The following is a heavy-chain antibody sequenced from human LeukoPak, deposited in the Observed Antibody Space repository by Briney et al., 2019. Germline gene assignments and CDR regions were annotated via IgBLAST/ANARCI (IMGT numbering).Heavy chain of an antibody. CDR3: ARGGNYFRFDP. J-gene: IGHJ5*02. CDR1: GYTFTNYI. Sequence: GASVKDSCKASGYTFTNYIISWVRQAPGQGLEWMGWISAYNGNTNYAQKLQGRVTMTTDTSTATAYMELRSLRSDDTAVYYCARGGNYFRFDPWGQGTLVTVSS. V-gene: IGHV1-18*01. D-gene: IGHD1-26*01. CDR2: ISAYNGNT.